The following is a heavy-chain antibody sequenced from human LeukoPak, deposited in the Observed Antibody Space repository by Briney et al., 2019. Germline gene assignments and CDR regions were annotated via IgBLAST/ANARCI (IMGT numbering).Heavy chain of an antibody. CDR3: ASLGSGWYTGHDAFDI. CDR2: IYYSGST. J-gene: IGHJ3*02. Sequence: SETLSLTCTVSGESTSGFYWNWIRQPPGKGLEWIGYIYYSGSTNYNPSLKSRVTISVDTSKNQFSLKLSSVTAADTAVYYCASLGSGWYTGHDAFDIWGQGTMVTVSS. CDR1: GESTSGFY. V-gene: IGHV4-59*01. D-gene: IGHD6-19*01.